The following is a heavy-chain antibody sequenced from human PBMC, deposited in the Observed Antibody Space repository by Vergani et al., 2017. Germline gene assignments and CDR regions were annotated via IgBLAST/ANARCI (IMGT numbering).Heavy chain of an antibody. D-gene: IGHD3-16*01. CDR1: GFTLSNYD. Sequence: QVQLVESGGGVVQRGASLRLSCATSGFTLSNYDMQWIRQGPGKGLEFVAFIQFDGSSQYYADSVKGRFTLSRDFSKNTLYLQMNSLRTDDTATYYCAKHFRGWGIDFWGQGTQVIVSS. CDR3: AKHFRGWGIDF. CDR2: IQFDGSSQ. J-gene: IGHJ4*02. V-gene: IGHV3-30*02.